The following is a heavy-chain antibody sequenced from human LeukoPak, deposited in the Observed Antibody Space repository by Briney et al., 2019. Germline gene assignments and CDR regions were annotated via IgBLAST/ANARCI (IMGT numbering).Heavy chain of an antibody. D-gene: IGHD3-10*01. Sequence: KPSETLPLTCTVSGGSISSSSYYWGWIRQPPGKGLEWIGSIYYSGSTYYNPSLKSRVTISVDTSKNQFSLKLSSVTAADTAVYYCARGLYKERPGYGSGSYYNRGAFDIWGQGTMVTVSS. CDR1: GGSISSSSYY. CDR2: IYYSGST. J-gene: IGHJ3*02. V-gene: IGHV4-39*07. CDR3: ARGLYKERPGYGSGSYYNRGAFDI.